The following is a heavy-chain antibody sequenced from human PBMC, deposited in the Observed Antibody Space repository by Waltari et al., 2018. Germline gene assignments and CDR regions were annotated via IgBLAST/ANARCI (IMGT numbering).Heavy chain of an antibody. D-gene: IGHD2-2*02. CDR1: GGSFSGYY. J-gene: IGHJ5*02. Sequence: QVQLQQWGAGLLKPSETLSLTCAVYGGSFSGYYWSWIRPPPGKGLEWIGEINHSGSTNYNPSLKSRVTISVDTSKNQFSLKLSSVTAADTAVYYCARRRCSSTSCYRAMGNWFDPWGQGTLVTVSS. V-gene: IGHV4-34*01. CDR2: INHSGST. CDR3: ARRRCSSTSCYRAMGNWFDP.